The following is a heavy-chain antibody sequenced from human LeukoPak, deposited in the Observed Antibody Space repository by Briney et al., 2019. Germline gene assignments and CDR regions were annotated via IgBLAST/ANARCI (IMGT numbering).Heavy chain of an antibody. CDR1: GGSISSYY. V-gene: IGHV4-59*12. CDR2: IYYSGST. D-gene: IGHD3-22*01. Sequence: SETLSLTCTVSGGSISSYYWSWIRQPPGKGLEWIGYIYYSGSTNYNPSLKSRVTISVDTSKNQFSLKLSSVTAADTAVYYCASCYYDSSGYYPYWGQGTLVTVSS. J-gene: IGHJ4*02. CDR3: ASCYYDSSGYYPY.